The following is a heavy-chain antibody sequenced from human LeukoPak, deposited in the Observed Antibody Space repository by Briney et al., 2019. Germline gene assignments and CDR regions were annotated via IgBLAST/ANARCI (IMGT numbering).Heavy chain of an antibody. CDR2: INPNSGGT. D-gene: IGHD6-19*01. V-gene: IGHV1-2*02. J-gene: IGHJ5*02. CDR1: GYSFTVYS. Sequence: ASVKVSCKTSGYSFTVYSMHWVRQAPGQGLEWMGWINPNSGGTNYAQKFQGKVTMTRDTSISTAYMELSRLRFDDTAVYYCARDVGITVADSFDPWGQGTLVTVSS. CDR3: ARDVGITVADSFDP.